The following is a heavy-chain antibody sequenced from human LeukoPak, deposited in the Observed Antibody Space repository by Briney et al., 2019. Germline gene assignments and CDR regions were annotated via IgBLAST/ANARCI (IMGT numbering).Heavy chain of an antibody. CDR3: ARDPSSSSAFDY. CDR2: ISSSSYYI. CDR1: GFTFSSYA. D-gene: IGHD6-6*01. J-gene: IGHJ4*02. V-gene: IGHV3-21*01. Sequence: GRSLRLSCAASGFTFSSYAMHWVRQAPGKGLEWVSSISSSSYYIYYADSVKGRFTISRDNAKNSLYLQMNSLSAEDTAVYYCARDPSSSSAFDYWGQGTLVTVSS.